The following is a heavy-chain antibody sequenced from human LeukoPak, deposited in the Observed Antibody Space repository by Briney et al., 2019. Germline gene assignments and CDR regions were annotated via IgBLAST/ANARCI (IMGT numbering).Heavy chain of an antibody. CDR1: GLTVISDY. J-gene: IGHJ4*02. CDR2: IYSGVGT. V-gene: IGHV3-66*01. D-gene: IGHD6-25*01. CDR3: ARIAAAGPVDY. Sequence: GGSLRLSCAASGLTVISDYMSWVRQAPGKGLEWVSVIYSGVGTYYADSVKGRFIISRDNSKNTLYLQMNSLRVEDTAVYYCARIAAAGPVDYWGQGTLVTVSS.